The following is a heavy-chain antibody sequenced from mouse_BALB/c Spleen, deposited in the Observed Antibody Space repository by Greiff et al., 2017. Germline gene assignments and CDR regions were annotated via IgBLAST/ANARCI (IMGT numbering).Heavy chain of an antibody. CDR2: ISSGGST. V-gene: IGHV5-6-5*01. J-gene: IGHJ4*01. Sequence: EVMLVESGGGLVKPGGSLKLSCAASGFTFSSYAMSWVRQTPEKRLEWVASISSGGSTYYPDSVKGRFTISRDNARNILYLQMSSLRSEDTAMYYCARTLTVGLDYWGQGTSVTVSS. CDR1: GFTFSSYA. D-gene: IGHD1-1*01. CDR3: ARTLTVGLDY.